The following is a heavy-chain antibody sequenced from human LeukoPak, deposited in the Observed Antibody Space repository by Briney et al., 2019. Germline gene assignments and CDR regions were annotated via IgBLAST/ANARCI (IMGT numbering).Heavy chain of an antibody. V-gene: IGHV3-21*01. D-gene: IGHD5-18*01. J-gene: IGHJ3*02. CDR3: ARDVEYSYGSDAFDI. CDR2: ISSSSSYI. Sequence: GGSLRLSCAASGFTFSSYSMNWVRQAPGKGLEWVSSISSSSSYIYYADSVKGRFTISRDNAKNSLCLQMNSLRAEDTAVYYCARDVEYSYGSDAFDIWGQGTMVTVSS. CDR1: GFTFSSYS.